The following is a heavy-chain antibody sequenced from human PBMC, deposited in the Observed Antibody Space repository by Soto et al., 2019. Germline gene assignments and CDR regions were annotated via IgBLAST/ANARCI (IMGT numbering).Heavy chain of an antibody. CDR3: ARVWGKYSYGPFDY. J-gene: IGHJ4*02. Sequence: SETLSLTSTVSGGSISSYYWSWIRQPPGKGLEWIGYIYYSGSTNYNPSLKSRVTISVDTSKNQFSLKLSSVTAADTAVYYCARVWGKYSYGPFDYWGQRTLVTVSS. CDR2: IYYSGST. CDR1: GGSISSYY. V-gene: IGHV4-59*01. D-gene: IGHD5-18*01.